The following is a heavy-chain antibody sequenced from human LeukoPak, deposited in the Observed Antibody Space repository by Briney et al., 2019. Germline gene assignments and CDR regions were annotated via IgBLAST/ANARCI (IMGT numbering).Heavy chain of an antibody. CDR2: ISGSGGST. CDR1: GFTFYRQA. D-gene: IGHD6-6*01. V-gene: IGHV3-23*01. Sequence: GSLGLSWAASGFTFYRQALDWGRPGPGKGLGVVSAISGSGGSTYYADSVKGRFTISRDNSKNTLYLQMNSLRAEDTAVYYCAKYLAARPDRGADYWGQGTLVTVSS. CDR3: AKYLAARPDRGADY. J-gene: IGHJ4*02.